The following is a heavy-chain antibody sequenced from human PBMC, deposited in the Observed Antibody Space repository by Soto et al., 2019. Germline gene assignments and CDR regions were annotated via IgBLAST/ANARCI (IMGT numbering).Heavy chain of an antibody. CDR1: GFTFSSYS. V-gene: IGHV3-21*01. CDR2: ISSSSSYI. CDR3: ARDFYASDRRETAFDI. J-gene: IGHJ3*02. D-gene: IGHD2-2*01. Sequence: GGSLRLSCAASGFTFSSYSMNWVRQAPGKGLEWVSSISSSSSYIYYADSVKGRFTISRDNAKNSLYLQMNSLRAEDTAVYYCARDFYASDRRETAFDIWGQGTMVTVSS.